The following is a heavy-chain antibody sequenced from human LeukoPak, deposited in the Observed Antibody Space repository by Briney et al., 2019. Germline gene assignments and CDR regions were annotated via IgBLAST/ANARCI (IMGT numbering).Heavy chain of an antibody. CDR3: ARAIGGPSGSYYNY. D-gene: IGHD1-26*01. CDR1: GFSFETYD. CDR2: VGASGDT. V-gene: IGHV3-13*01. Sequence: GGSLRLSCAASGFSFETYDMHWVRHATGKGLEWVSAVGASGDTYYVGSVKDRFTISRENAKNSLYLQMNSLRAEDTAVYFCARAIGGPSGSYYNYWGQGTLVTVSS. J-gene: IGHJ4*02.